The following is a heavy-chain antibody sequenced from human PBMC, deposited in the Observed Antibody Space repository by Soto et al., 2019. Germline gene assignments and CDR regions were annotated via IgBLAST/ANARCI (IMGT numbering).Heavy chain of an antibody. Sequence: GGSLRLSCAVSGFTFTNYAMHWVRQAPGKGLEWVAVISDDGSNKKYADSVKGRFTISRDNSKNTMYMQMNSLRAEDTALYYCARDHFAISWSYFDYWGQGTLVTVSS. V-gene: IGHV3-30-3*01. CDR2: ISDDGSNK. D-gene: IGHD6-13*01. CDR1: GFTFTNYA. J-gene: IGHJ4*02. CDR3: ARDHFAISWSYFDY.